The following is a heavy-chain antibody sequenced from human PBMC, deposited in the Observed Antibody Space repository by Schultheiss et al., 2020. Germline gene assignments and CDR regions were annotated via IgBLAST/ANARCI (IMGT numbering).Heavy chain of an antibody. J-gene: IGHJ6*03. CDR2: IIPIFGTA. CDR3: ARGAVQLWFNYYYYMDV. D-gene: IGHD5-18*01. CDR1: GYTFTSYY. V-gene: IGHV1-69*13. Sequence: SVKVSFKASGYTFTSYYMHWARQAPGQGLEWMGGIIPIFGTANYAQKFQGRVTITADESTSTAYMELSSLRSEDTAVYYCARGAVQLWFNYYYYMDVWGQGTTVTVSS.